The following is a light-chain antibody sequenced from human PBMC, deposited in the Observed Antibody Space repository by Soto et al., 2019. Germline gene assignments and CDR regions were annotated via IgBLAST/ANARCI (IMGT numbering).Light chain of an antibody. CDR2: EVS. V-gene: IGLV2-23*02. CDR1: SSDVGSYNL. Sequence: QSALTQPASVSGSPGQSITISCSGASSDVGSYNLVSWYQQHPGKAPKLMIYEVSKRPSGVSNRFSGSKSGNTASLTISGLQAEDEAVYYCCSYAGSIPYVFGTGTKLTVL. CDR3: CSYAGSIPYV. J-gene: IGLJ1*01.